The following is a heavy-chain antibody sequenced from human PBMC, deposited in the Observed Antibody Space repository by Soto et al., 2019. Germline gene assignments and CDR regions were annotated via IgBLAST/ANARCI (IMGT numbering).Heavy chain of an antibody. CDR1: GGSISSYY. D-gene: IGHD3-10*01. V-gene: IGHV4-59*08. CDR3: AALLWFGGGY. J-gene: IGHJ4*02. CDR2: IYYSGST. Sequence: PSETLSLTCTVSGGSISSYYWSWIRQPPGKGLEWIGYIYYSGSTNYNPSLKSRVTISVDTSKNQFSLKLSSVTAADTAVYYCAALLWFGGGYWGQGTLVTVSS.